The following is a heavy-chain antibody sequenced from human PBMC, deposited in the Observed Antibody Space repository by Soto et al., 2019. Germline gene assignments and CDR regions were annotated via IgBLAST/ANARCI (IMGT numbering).Heavy chain of an antibody. CDR1: GYTLTELS. Sequence: GASVKVSCKVSGYTLTELSMHWVRQAPGKRLEWMGGFDAENGKTIYAQKFQGRVTITRDTSASTAYMELSSLRSEDTAVYYCARVGPPADPWGQGTLVTVSS. CDR3: ARVGPPADP. J-gene: IGHJ5*02. V-gene: IGHV1-24*01. CDR2: FDAENGKT.